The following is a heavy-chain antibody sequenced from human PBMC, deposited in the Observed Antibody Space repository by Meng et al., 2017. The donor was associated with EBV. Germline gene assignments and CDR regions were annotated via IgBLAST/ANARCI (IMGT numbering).Heavy chain of an antibody. V-gene: IGHV1-3*01. Sequence: QGRRDHVGAESTPPAASAKVACKASRNTLTSYAMHGVSRARGKRLEWMGWINAGNGNTKYSQKFQGRVNITRDTYASTAYMELSSLRSEDTAVYYCARSGATIFGVVIPTYYFDYWGQGTLVTVSS. J-gene: IGHJ4*02. CDR1: RNTLTSYA. CDR2: INAGNGNT. CDR3: ARSGATIFGVVIPTYYFDY. D-gene: IGHD3-3*01.